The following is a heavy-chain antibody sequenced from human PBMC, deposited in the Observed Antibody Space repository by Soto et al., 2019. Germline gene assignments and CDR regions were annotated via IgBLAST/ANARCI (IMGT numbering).Heavy chain of an antibody. CDR2: ISGDGNTT. D-gene: IGHD6-13*01. J-gene: IGHJ4*02. CDR3: TRGPRVDSAGTGAH. Sequence: DVQLVESGGGLAQPGGSLRLSCTASGFSFSTYWMHWVRQVPGKGPVWVSRISGDGNTTTYADSVKGRFTISRDNANNILYLEMNTLRAEDTAVYHCTRGPRVDSAGTGAHWGQGTLVTVSS. CDR1: GFSFSTYW. V-gene: IGHV3-74*03.